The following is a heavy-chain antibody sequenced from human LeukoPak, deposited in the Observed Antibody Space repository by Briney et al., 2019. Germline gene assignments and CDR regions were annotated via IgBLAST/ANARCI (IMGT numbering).Heavy chain of an antibody. CDR2: INHSGST. CDR3: ARGIVGATYAWFDP. Sequence: SETLSLTCAVYGGSFSGYYWSWIRQPPGKGLEWIGEINHSGSTNYNPSLKSRVTISVDTSKNQFSLKLSSVTAADTAVYYCARGIVGATYAWFDPWGQGTLVTISS. CDR1: GGSFSGYY. V-gene: IGHV4-34*01. D-gene: IGHD1-26*01. J-gene: IGHJ5*02.